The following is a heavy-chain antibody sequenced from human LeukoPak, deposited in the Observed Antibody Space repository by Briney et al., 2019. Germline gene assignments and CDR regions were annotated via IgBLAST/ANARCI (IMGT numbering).Heavy chain of an antibody. CDR1: GYTFTSYD. D-gene: IGHD6-13*01. CDR3: ARAEPSSWYGLYYYYYYMDV. J-gene: IGHJ6*03. CDR2: MNPNSGNT. Sequence: ASVKVSCKASGYTFTSYDINWVRQATGQGLEWMGWMNPNSGNTGYAQKFQGRVTMTRNTSISTAYMELSSLRSEDTAVYYCARAEPSSWYGLYYYYYYMDVWGKGTTDTISS. V-gene: IGHV1-8*01.